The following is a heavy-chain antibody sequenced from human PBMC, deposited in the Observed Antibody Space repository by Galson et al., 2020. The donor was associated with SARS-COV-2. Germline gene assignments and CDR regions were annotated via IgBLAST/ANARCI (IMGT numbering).Heavy chain of an antibody. CDR1: GFTFSSYS. V-gene: IGHV3-48*02. Sequence: PGGSLRLSCATSGFTFSSYSMNWVRQAPGKGLEWVSYISSSSDTIYDADSVKGRFTISRDNAKNSLFLQMNSLRDEDTAVYYCAREDDGSGTYYNAIDHWGQGTLVTVSS. CDR3: AREDDGSGTYYNAIDH. D-gene: IGHD3-10*01. CDR2: ISSSSDTI. J-gene: IGHJ4*02.